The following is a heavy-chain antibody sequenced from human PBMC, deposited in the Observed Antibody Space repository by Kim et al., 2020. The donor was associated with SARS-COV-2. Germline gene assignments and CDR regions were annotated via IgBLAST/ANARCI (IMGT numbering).Heavy chain of an antibody. J-gene: IGHJ4*02. Sequence: SVKVSCKASGGTFSSYAISWVRQAPGQGLEWMGGIIPIFGTANYAQKFQGRVTITADESTSTAYMELSSLRSEDTAVYYCARVTEFHCSGGSCYWDYFDYWGQGTLVTVSS. CDR3: ARVTEFHCSGGSCYWDYFDY. V-gene: IGHV1-69*13. D-gene: IGHD2-15*01. CDR2: IIPIFGTA. CDR1: GGTFSSYA.